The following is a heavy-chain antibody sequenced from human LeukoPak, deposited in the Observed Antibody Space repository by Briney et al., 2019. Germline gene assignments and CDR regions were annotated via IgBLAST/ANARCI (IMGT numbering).Heavy chain of an antibody. V-gene: IGHV3-23*01. CDR3: AKEGGTGRDPPYYFDY. Sequence: PGGSLRLSCAASGFTVSSNDMSWVRQAPGKGLEWVSAISGSGGSTYYADSVKGRFTISRDNSKNTLYLQMNSLRAEDTAVYYCAKEGGTGRDPPYYFDYWGQGTLVTVSS. CDR2: ISGSGGST. D-gene: IGHD1-1*01. J-gene: IGHJ4*02. CDR1: GFTVSSND.